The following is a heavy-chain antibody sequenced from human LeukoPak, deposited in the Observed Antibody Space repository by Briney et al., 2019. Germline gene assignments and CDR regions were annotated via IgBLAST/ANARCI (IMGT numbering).Heavy chain of an antibody. D-gene: IGHD4-23*01. J-gene: IGHJ6*03. CDR1: GGSITTYY. Sequence: SETLSLTCTVSGGSITTYYWSWIRQPAGKGLEWIGRILTSGRTNYNPSLKSRLTMSADTSKNQFSLKLNSVTAADTAVYYCARRPTPGYYYYMDVWGKGTTVTVSS. CDR3: ARRPTPGYYYYMDV. CDR2: ILTSGRT. V-gene: IGHV4-4*07.